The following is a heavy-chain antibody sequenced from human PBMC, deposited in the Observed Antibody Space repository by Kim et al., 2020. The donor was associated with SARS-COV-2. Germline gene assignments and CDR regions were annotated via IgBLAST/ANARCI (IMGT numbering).Heavy chain of an antibody. J-gene: IGHJ4*02. D-gene: IGHD5-18*01. CDR1: GYTFHTFD. CDR3: ARGQAVYNYRLPLYYFDQ. CDR2: ITAYNANT. Sequence: ASVKVSCKASGYTFHTFDINWLRQVPGQGLEWVGCITAYNANTNYTPKYEGRVTMTTDTSTTTAYLELRGLRSDDTAVYYCARGQAVYNYRLPLYYFDQWGQGTLVTVSS. V-gene: IGHV1-18*01.